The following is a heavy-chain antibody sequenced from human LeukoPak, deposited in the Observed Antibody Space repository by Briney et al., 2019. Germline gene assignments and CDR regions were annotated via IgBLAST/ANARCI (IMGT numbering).Heavy chain of an antibody. Sequence: PSETLSLARTVSGDSISSYYWSWIRQPPGKGLGWIGYIYHSGSTNYNPSLKSRVTISADTSKDQFSLKLASVTAADTAVYYCARHTYYSDSSGYSNWFFDLWGRGTLVTVSS. D-gene: IGHD3-22*01. CDR2: IYHSGST. J-gene: IGHJ2*01. CDR1: GDSISSYY. CDR3: ARHTYYSDSSGYSNWFFDL. V-gene: IGHV4-59*01.